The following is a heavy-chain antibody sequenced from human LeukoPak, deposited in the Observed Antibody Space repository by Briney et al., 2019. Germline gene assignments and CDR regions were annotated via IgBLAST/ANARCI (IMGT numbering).Heavy chain of an antibody. CDR1: GYTFTSYD. D-gene: IGHD3-3*01. V-gene: IGHV1-18*01. CDR2: ISAYNGNT. Sequence: ASVKVSCKASGYTFTSYDINWVRQATGQGLEWMGWISAYNGNTNYAQKLQGRVTMTTDTSTSTAYMELRSLRSDDTAVYYCARDNLEWPVRGDYWGQGTLVTVSS. CDR3: ARDNLEWPVRGDY. J-gene: IGHJ4*02.